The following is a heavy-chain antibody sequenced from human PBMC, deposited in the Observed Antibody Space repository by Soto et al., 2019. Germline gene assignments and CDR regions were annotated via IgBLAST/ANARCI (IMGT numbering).Heavy chain of an antibody. CDR2: IYSGGST. Sequence: EVQLVESGGGLVQPGGSLRLSCAASGFTVSSNYMSWVRQAPGKGLEWVSVIYSGGSTYYADSVKGRFTISRDNSKNTLDLQMNSLRAEDTAVYYCAREGVVVVAATTINGAFDIWGQGTMVTVSS. CDR3: AREGVVVVAATTINGAFDI. D-gene: IGHD2-15*01. CDR1: GFTVSSNY. V-gene: IGHV3-66*01. J-gene: IGHJ3*02.